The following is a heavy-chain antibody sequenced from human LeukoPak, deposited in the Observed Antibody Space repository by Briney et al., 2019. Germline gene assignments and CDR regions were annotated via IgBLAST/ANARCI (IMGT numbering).Heavy chain of an antibody. J-gene: IGHJ4*02. V-gene: IGHV4-59*08. D-gene: IGHD1-26*01. CDR3: ARHGGSYFYY. CDR2: TYYIGTT. Sequence: SETLSLTCTVIGRSISSYYWSWLRQAQGKGLEWNGYTYYIGTTKYNPSLMGRVSISVDTSKNQFSPRLSSVAAAAPAVYYCARHGGSYFYYWGQGTLVTVSS. CDR1: GRSISSYY.